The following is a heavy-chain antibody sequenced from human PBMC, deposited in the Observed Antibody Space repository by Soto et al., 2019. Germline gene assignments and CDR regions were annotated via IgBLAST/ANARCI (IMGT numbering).Heavy chain of an antibody. CDR3: ARDGIGGTVFRGYLDY. J-gene: IGHJ4*02. V-gene: IGHV3-33*01. CDR2: IRFDGSNE. Sequence: SLRLSCAVPGGIFHGYGMHCVRQAPGKGLGWVAIIRFDGSNEEYADSVKGRFTISRDNSKNTLYLQMNTLGAEDTAVYYCARDGIGGTVFRGYLDYWGRGTVVTVSS. D-gene: IGHD1-7*01. CDR1: GGIFHGYG.